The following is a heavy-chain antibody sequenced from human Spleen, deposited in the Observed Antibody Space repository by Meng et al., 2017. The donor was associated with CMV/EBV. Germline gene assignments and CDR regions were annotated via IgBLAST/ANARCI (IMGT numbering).Heavy chain of an antibody. V-gene: IGHV3-48*03. CDR2: MSSSGRNI. J-gene: IGHJ3*02. CDR1: GFSFNNYA. CDR3: ARYSTSNAFDM. D-gene: IGHD6-13*01. Sequence: GGSLRLSCAASGFSFNNYAVHWVRQAPGKGLEWVSYMSSSGRNIYYGESVKGRFTISRDIAKNSLYLQMNSLRAEDTALYYCARYSTSNAFDMWGQGTMVTVSS.